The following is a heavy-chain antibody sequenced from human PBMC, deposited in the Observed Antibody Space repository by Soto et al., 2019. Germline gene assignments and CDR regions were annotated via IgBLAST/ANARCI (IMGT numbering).Heavy chain of an antibody. V-gene: IGHV1-69*13. CDR1: GGTFSSYA. CDR2: IIPIFGTA. Sequence: SVKVSSKASGGTFSSYAISWVRQAPGQGLEWMGGIIPIFGTANYAQKFQGRVTITADESTSTAYMELSSLRSEDTAVYYCARCGNWNYYYGMDVWGQGTTVTVSS. D-gene: IGHD1-20*01. CDR3: ARCGNWNYYYGMDV. J-gene: IGHJ6*02.